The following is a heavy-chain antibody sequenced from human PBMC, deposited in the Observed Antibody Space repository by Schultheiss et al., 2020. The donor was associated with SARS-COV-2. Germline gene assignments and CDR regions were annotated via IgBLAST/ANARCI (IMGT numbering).Heavy chain of an antibody. Sequence: SETLSLTCAVYGGSFSDYYWSWIRQPPGKGLEWIGEIYHSGSTNYNPSLKSRVTISIHTSKNQFSLKLSSVTAADTAVYYCARGVAYSYHVSWFDPWGQGTLVTVSS. J-gene: IGHJ5*02. V-gene: IGHV4-34*01. CDR1: GGSFSDYY. CDR2: IYHSGST. D-gene: IGHD5-18*01. CDR3: ARGVAYSYHVSWFDP.